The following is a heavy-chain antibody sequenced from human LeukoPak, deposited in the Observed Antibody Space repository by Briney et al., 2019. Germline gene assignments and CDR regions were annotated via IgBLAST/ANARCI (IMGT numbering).Heavy chain of an antibody. Sequence: GESLKISCKGSGYSFTSYCIGWVRQMPGKGLEWMGIIYPGDSDTRYSPSFQGQVTTSADKSISTAYLQWSSLKASDTAMYYCARHSSVVVPAAIGGYYYYYYYMDVWGKGTTVTVSS. J-gene: IGHJ6*03. V-gene: IGHV5-51*01. CDR1: GYSFTSYC. D-gene: IGHD2-2*02. CDR3: ARHSSVVVPAAIGGYYYYYYYMDV. CDR2: IYPGDSDT.